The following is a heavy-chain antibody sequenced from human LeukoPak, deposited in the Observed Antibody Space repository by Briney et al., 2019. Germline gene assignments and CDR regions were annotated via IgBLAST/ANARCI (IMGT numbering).Heavy chain of an antibody. CDR2: ISGSGGST. CDR3: AREGIAAAGKPGHAFDI. CDR1: GFTFSSYA. J-gene: IGHJ3*02. Sequence: PGGSLRLSCAASGFTFSSYAMSWVRQAPGKGLEWVSAISGSGGSTYYADSVKGRFTISRDNSKNTLYLQMNSLRAEDTAVYYCAREGIAAAGKPGHAFDIWGQGTMVTVSS. V-gene: IGHV3-23*01. D-gene: IGHD6-13*01.